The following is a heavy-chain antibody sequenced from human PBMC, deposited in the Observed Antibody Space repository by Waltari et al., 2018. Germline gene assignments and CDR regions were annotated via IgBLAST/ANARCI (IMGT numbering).Heavy chain of an antibody. D-gene: IGHD4-4*01. Sequence: EVQLVESGGGLVQPGGSLSFSGLASGLPFSSFWMLWARQAPGKGLEWVANIKGDGSVKYYEDSVRGRFTISRDNPKNSLFLQMTSLRAEDTAVYYCFASNSIDFWGQGILVTVSS. J-gene: IGHJ4*02. CDR1: GLPFSSFW. V-gene: IGHV3-7*01. CDR2: IKGDGSVK. CDR3: FASNSIDF.